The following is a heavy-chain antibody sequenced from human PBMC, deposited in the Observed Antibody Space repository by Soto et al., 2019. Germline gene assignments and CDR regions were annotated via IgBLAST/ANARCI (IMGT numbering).Heavy chain of an antibody. J-gene: IGHJ4*02. Sequence: VASVKVSCKVSGYTLTELSMHWVRQAPGKGLEWMGGFDPEDGETIYAQKFQGRVTMTEDTSTDTAYMELSSLRSEDTAVYYCATGPVLRYFDWLPVDYWGQGTLVTVSS. D-gene: IGHD3-9*01. V-gene: IGHV1-24*01. CDR1: GYTLTELS. CDR2: FDPEDGET. CDR3: ATGPVLRYFDWLPVDY.